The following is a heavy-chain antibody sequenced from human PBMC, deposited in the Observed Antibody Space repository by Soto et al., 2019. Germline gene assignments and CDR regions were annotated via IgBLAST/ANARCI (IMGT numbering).Heavy chain of an antibody. V-gene: IGHV3-23*01. CDR2: ISGSGDNT. J-gene: IGHJ3*02. D-gene: IGHD2-2*02. CDR1: GFTFSSFA. CDR3: AKDVWAIVVVPTGIEASDI. Sequence: EVQLLESGGGLVQPGGSLRLSCAASGFTFSSFAMSWVRQAPGKGLEWVSTISGSGDNTHYADSVKGRFTISRDNSTNTLYLQMTSLRDEDTAQYYCAKDVWAIVVVPTGIEASDIWGQWTMVTVSS.